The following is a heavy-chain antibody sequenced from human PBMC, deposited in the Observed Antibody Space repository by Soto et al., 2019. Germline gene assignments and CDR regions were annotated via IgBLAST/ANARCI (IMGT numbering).Heavy chain of an antibody. CDR3: ARGSTMTTF. Sequence: GGSLRLSCAASGFTFSSYIMTWVRQAPGKGLEWVSTISSGSSYIYYADSVKGRFTISRDDANNSLYLQMNSLRADETAVYYSARGSTMTTFWGQGTLVSVSS. D-gene: IGHD4-17*01. J-gene: IGHJ4*02. CDR1: GFTFSSYI. V-gene: IGHV3-21*01. CDR2: ISSGSSYI.